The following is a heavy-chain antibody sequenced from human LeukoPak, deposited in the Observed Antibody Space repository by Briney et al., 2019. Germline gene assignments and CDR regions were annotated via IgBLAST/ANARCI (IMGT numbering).Heavy chain of an antibody. CDR1: GYTFASYG. CDR2: IRVYSGNA. V-gene: IGHV1-18*01. D-gene: IGHD2-8*01. J-gene: IGHJ5*02. CDR3: ARDGWSLGP. Sequence: ASVKVSCKASGYTFASYGVSWVRQAPGQGPEWMAWIRVYSGNAEYAQKFQDRVTLTADTSTSTVFMELRSLTSDDTAIYYCARDGWSLGPWGQGTLVTVSS.